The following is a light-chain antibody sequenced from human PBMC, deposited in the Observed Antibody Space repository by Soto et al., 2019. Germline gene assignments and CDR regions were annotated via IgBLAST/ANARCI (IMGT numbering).Light chain of an antibody. CDR1: QSVSSTY. J-gene: IGKJ2*01. CDR3: QQYGSSPYT. CDR2: GAS. V-gene: IGKV3-20*01. Sequence: EIVLTQSPGTLSLPPGERATLSCRASQSVSSTYLAWYQQKPGQATRLLIYGASIRATGVPDRFSGSGSGTDFTLTISRLEPEDFAVYYCQQYGSSPYTFGQGTKLEIK.